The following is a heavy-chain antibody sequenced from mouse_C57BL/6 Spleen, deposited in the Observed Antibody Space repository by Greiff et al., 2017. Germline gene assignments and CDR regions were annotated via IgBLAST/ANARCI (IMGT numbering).Heavy chain of an antibody. D-gene: IGHD1-1*01. CDR1: GFTFSDYG. CDR2: ISSGSSTI. CDR3: ARRDYYGSSYGYFDV. V-gene: IGHV5-17*01. Sequence: VQLQQSGGGLVKPGGSLKLSCAASGFTFSDYGMHWVRQAPEKGLEWVAYISSGSSTIYYADTAKGRFTISRDNAKNTLFLQMTSLRSEDTAMYYCARRDYYGSSYGYFDVWGTGTTVTVSS. J-gene: IGHJ1*03.